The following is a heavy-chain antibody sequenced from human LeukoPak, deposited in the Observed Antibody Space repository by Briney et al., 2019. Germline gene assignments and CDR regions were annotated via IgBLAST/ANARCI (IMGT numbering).Heavy chain of an antibody. CDR3: ARGDYYYDNSGYYDRYYFDY. CDR2: IWYDGTTK. D-gene: IGHD3-22*01. V-gene: IGHV3-33*01. Sequence: GRSLRLSCAASGFTCSSYAMHWVRQAPGKGLEWVAVIWYDGTTKYYADSVKGRFTISSDNSKNSVYLQMNSLRAEGTAVYYCARGDYYYDNSGYYDRYYFDYWGQGTLVTVSS. CDR1: GFTCSSYA. J-gene: IGHJ4*02.